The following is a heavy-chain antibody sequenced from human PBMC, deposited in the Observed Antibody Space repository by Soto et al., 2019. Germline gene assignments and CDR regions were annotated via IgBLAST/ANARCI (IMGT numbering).Heavy chain of an antibody. CDR3: ARDQVIEARYNWFDP. CDR1: GGTFSSYA. V-gene: IGHV1-69*06. CDR2: IIPIFGTA. Sequence: GASVKVSCKASGGTFSSYAISWVRQAPGQGLEWMGGIIPIFGTANYAQKFQGRVTITADKSTSTAYMELSSLRSEDTAVYYCARDQVIEARYNWFDPWGQGTLVTVSS. J-gene: IGHJ5*02. D-gene: IGHD6-6*01.